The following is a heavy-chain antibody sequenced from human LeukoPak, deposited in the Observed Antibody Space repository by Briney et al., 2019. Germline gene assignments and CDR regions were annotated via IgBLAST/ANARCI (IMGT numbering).Heavy chain of an antibody. D-gene: IGHD3-3*01. CDR3: ASRPIYDFWSGYYFDY. V-gene: IGHV3-66*01. CDR1: GFTVSNNY. CDR2: IHSGGST. J-gene: IGHJ4*02. Sequence: PGGSLRLSCAASGFTVSNNYMSWVRQAPGKGLEWVSIIHSGGSTYYADSVKDRFTISRDNSKNTLYLQMNSLRAEDTAVYYCASRPIYDFWSGYYFDYWGQGTLVTVSS.